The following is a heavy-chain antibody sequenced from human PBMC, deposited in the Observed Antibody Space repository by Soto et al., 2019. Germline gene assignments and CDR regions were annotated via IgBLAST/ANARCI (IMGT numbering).Heavy chain of an antibody. J-gene: IGHJ4*02. Sequence: GASVKVSGKVSGYTLTELSMHWVRQAPGKGLEWMGGFDPEDGETIYAQKFQGRVTMTEDTSTDTAYMELSSLRSEDTAVYYCATALLVGPRGVDFDYWGQGTLVTVSS. CDR3: ATALLVGPRGVDFDY. V-gene: IGHV1-24*01. CDR2: FDPEDGET. D-gene: IGHD2-15*01. CDR1: GYTLTELS.